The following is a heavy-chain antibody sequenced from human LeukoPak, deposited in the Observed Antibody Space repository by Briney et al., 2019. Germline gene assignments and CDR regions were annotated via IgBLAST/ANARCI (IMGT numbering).Heavy chain of an antibody. Sequence: GGSLRLSCAASGISFSSHGMHWVRQAPGKGLEWAAVIWYDGSNIYYTDSVKGRFTISRDNSKNTLYLQTNSLRAEDTALYYCARARNDYDSNGFSLLDYWGQGTLVTVSS. J-gene: IGHJ4*02. CDR2: IWYDGSNI. D-gene: IGHD3-22*01. CDR1: GISFSSHG. CDR3: ARARNDYDSNGFSLLDY. V-gene: IGHV3-33*01.